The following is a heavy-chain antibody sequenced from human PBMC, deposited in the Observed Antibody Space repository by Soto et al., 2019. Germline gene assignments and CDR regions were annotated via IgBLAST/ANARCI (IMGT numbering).Heavy chain of an antibody. J-gene: IGHJ4*02. CDR2: ISAYNGNT. V-gene: IGHV1-18*01. CDR1: GYTFTSYG. Sequence: GASVKVSCKASGYTFTSYGISWVRQAPGQGLEWMGWISAYNGNTNYAQKLQGRVTMTRDTSTSTVYMELSSVTAADTAVYYCARLEYSSGWYRFGYWGQGTLVTVSS. CDR3: ARLEYSSGWYRFGY. D-gene: IGHD6-19*01.